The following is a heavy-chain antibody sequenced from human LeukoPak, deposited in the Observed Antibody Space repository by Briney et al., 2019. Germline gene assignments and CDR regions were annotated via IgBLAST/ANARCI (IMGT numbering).Heavy chain of an antibody. Sequence: SVKVSCKASGGTFSRYAISWVRQAPGQGLEWMGGIIPMFGIANYAQKFQGRVTITADESTSTAYMELSSLRSEDTAVYYCARDRPYTGGCRGFDYWGQGTLVTVSS. J-gene: IGHJ4*02. D-gene: IGHD6-19*01. CDR2: IIPMFGIA. CDR3: ARDRPYTGGCRGFDY. V-gene: IGHV1-69*13. CDR1: GGTFSRYA.